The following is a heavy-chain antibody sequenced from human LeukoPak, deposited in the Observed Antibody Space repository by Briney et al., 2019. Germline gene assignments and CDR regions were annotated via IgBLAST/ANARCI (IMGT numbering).Heavy chain of an antibody. CDR2: ISGSGDST. J-gene: IGHJ4*02. V-gene: IGHV3-23*01. D-gene: IGHD6-19*01. CDR3: AGNSSGWGYFNY. CDR1: GFTFSSYA. Sequence: GGSLRLSCAASGFTFSSYAMSWVRQAPGKGLECVSAISGSGDSTYYADSVKGRLTISRDNSKKTLYLQMNSLRAEDTAVYYCAGNSSGWGYFNYWGQGTLVTVSP.